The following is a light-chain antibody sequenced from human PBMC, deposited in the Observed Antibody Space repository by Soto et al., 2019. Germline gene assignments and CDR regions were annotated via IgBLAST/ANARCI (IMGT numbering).Light chain of an antibody. CDR3: TAWDSSLSAVL. CDR2: GDS. CDR1: SSNIGSNY. Sequence: QSVLTQPPSASGTTGQRVTITCSGSSSNIGSNYVYWYQQLAGTAPKLLIYGDSQRPSGVPDRFSGFKSGTSASLAISGLRSEDEADYYCTAWDSSLSAVLFGGGTKVTVL. V-gene: IGLV1-47*02. J-gene: IGLJ3*02.